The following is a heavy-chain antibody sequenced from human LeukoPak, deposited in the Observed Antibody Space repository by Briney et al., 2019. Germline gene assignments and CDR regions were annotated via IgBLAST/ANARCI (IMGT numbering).Heavy chain of an antibody. J-gene: IGHJ4*02. D-gene: IGHD3-10*01. V-gene: IGHV4-30-4*01. Sequence: SQTLSLTCTVSGGSISSGDYYWSWIRQPPGKGLEWIGYIYYSGSTYYNPSLKSRVTISVDTSKNQFSPKLSSVTAADTAVYYCARALGSGSYYLDYWGQGTLVTVSS. CDR3: ARALGSGSYYLDY. CDR1: GGSISSGDYY. CDR2: IYYSGST.